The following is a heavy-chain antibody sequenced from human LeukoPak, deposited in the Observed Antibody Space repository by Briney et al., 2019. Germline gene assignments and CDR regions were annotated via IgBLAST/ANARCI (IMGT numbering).Heavy chain of an antibody. D-gene: IGHD5-24*01. CDR1: GFTFSRYA. CDR2: ISYDGSNE. J-gene: IGHJ4*02. V-gene: IGHV3-30-3*01. CDR3: APEGDGYILFDY. Sequence: GGSLRLSCAASGFTFSRYAMHWVRQAPGKGLEWVAVISYDGSNEYYAESVKGRFTISRDNSKNTLYLQMNSLRVEDTAVYYCAPEGDGYILFDYWGQGTLVTVSS.